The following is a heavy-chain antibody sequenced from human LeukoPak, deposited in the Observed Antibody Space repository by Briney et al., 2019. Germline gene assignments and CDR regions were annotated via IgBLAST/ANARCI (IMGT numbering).Heavy chain of an antibody. Sequence: SETLSLTCAISGDSISRGRYSWSWIRRPPGRGLEWIGYIYNIGYTYYNPSLKSRVTISLDASKNQFSLRLNSVTAADTAMYYCARGTGSLFYWGQGILVTVSS. V-gene: IGHV4-30-4*07. CDR3: ARGTGSLFY. CDR2: IYNIGYT. J-gene: IGHJ4*02. CDR1: GDSISRGRYS. D-gene: IGHD2-8*02.